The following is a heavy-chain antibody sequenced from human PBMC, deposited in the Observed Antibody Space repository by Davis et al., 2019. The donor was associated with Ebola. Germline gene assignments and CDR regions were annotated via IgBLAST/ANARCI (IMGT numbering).Heavy chain of an antibody. CDR2: ISGSGGST. Sequence: PGGSLRLSCAASGFTFSSYAMSWVRQAPGKGLEWVSAISGSGGSTYYADSVKGRFTISRDNAKNTLYLQMNSLRAEDTAVYYCARDRLGSSGWYGLDFWGQGTLVTVSS. CDR1: GFTFSSYA. J-gene: IGHJ4*02. D-gene: IGHD6-19*01. V-gene: IGHV3-23*01. CDR3: ARDRLGSSGWYGLDF.